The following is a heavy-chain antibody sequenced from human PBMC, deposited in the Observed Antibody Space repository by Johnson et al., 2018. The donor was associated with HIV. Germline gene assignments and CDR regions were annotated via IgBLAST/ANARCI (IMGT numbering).Heavy chain of an antibody. V-gene: IGHV3-64*01. CDR2: ISSDGGTT. CDR3: ARGSGQWLAAGLIQGTAFDI. Sequence: VQLVESGGGLVQPGGSLRLSCAASGFTFSSYAMHWVRQAPGKGLEYVSAISSDGGTTYYANSVKGRFTISRDNSKNTLYLQMGSLRADDMAVYYCARGSGQWLAAGLIQGTAFDIWGQGTIVTVSS. D-gene: IGHD6-19*01. J-gene: IGHJ3*02. CDR1: GFTFSSYA.